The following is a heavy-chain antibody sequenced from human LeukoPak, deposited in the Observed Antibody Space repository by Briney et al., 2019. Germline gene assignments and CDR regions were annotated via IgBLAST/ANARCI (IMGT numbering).Heavy chain of an antibody. D-gene: IGHD3-22*01. CDR3: AAYYYELHY. CDR2: INGDGSST. Sequence: GVSLRLSCAAAGFTFSRFWMHWVRQAPGKGLVWVSRINGDGSSTNYADSVKGRFTISRDNAKSTLYLQMNSLRAEDTAVYYCAAYYYELHYCGQGTLVTVSS. V-gene: IGHV3-74*01. CDR1: GFTFSRFW. J-gene: IGHJ4*02.